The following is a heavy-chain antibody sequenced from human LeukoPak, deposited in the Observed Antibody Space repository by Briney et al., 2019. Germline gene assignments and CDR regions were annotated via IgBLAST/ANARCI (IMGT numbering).Heavy chain of an antibody. CDR2: INHSGST. CDR1: GGSFSGYY. CDR3: ARGSSSSWYQAFDI. Sequence: SETLSLTCAVYGGSFSGYYWSWIRQPPGKGLEWIGEINHSGSTNYNPSLKSRVTISVDTSKNQSSLKLSSVTAADTAVYYCARGSSSSWYQAFDIWGQGTMVTVSS. J-gene: IGHJ3*02. D-gene: IGHD6-13*01. V-gene: IGHV4-34*01.